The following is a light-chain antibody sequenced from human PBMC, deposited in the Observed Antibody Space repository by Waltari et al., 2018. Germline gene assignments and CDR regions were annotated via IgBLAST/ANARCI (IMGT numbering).Light chain of an antibody. CDR3: QVWDANTDPGV. V-gene: IGLV3-21*01. CDR1: NIDSKS. J-gene: IGLJ1*01. Sequence: SYVLTQPPSVSVAPGETASLTCGGNNIDSKSVHWYRQRPGQAPVLVISYDRDRPSGIPDRLSGSNSGNTATLTISRVEAGDEADYYCQVWDANTDPGVFGTGTEVTVL. CDR2: YDR.